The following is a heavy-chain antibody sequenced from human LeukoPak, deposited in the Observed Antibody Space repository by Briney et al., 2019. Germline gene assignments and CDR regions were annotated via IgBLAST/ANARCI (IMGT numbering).Heavy chain of an antibody. Sequence: SETLSLTCAVYGGSFSGYYWSWIRQPPGKGLEWIGEINHSGSTYYNPSLKSRVTISVDTSKNQFSLKLSSVTAADTAVYYCARGPTDSSSPSVFDYWGQGTLVTVSS. J-gene: IGHJ4*02. D-gene: IGHD6-13*01. CDR3: ARGPTDSSSPSVFDY. V-gene: IGHV4-34*01. CDR1: GGSFSGYY. CDR2: INHSGST.